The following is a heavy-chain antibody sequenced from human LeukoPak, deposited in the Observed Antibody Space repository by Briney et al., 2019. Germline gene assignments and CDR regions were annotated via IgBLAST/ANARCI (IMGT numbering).Heavy chain of an antibody. V-gene: IGHV1-46*01. CDR3: ARIDNDCSGGSCRGYYFDY. CDR2: INPSGGST. CDR1: GYTFTGYY. Sequence: ASVKVSCKASGYTFTGYYMHWVRQAPGQGLEWMGIINPSGGSTSYAQKFQGRVTMTRDTSTSTVYMELSSLRSEDTAVYYCARIDNDCSGGSCRGYYFDYWGQGTLVTVSS. J-gene: IGHJ4*02. D-gene: IGHD2-15*01.